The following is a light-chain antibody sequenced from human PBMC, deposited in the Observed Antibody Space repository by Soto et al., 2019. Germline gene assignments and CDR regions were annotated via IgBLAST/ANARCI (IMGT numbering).Light chain of an antibody. V-gene: IGKV3D-20*02. J-gene: IGKJ1*01. CDR1: QSVSSSS. CDR3: QQRYDWPWT. CDR2: DTS. Sequence: EIVLTQSPGTLSLSPGESATLSCRASQSVSSSSLAWYQQKPGQPPRLLIYDTSDRATGVPARFGGSGSGTDFTLTISGLEPEDFAVYYCQQRYDWPWTFGQGTKVDIK.